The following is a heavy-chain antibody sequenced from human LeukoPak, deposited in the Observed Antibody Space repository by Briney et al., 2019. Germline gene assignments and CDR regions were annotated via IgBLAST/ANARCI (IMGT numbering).Heavy chain of an antibody. CDR3: AKAPPYKKYFDY. V-gene: IGHV3-23*01. CDR1: GFTFRIYA. J-gene: IGHJ4*02. Sequence: GGSLRLSCAASGFTFRIYAMSWVRQAPGKGLEWVSVISDSGGSRYHADSVKGRFTISRDNSKNTLYLQMNSLRAEDTAVYYCAKAPPYKKYFDYWGQGTLVTVSS. CDR2: ISDSGGSR. D-gene: IGHD1-1*01.